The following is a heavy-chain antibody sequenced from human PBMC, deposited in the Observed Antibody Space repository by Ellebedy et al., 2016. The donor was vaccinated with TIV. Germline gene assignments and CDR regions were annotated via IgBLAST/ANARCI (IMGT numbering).Heavy chain of an antibody. J-gene: IGHJ5*02. Sequence: MPSETLSLTCTVSGGSISSGGYYWSWIRQRPGKGLEWIGYIYYSGSTNYNPSLKSRVTISVDTSKNQFSLKLSSVTAADTAVYYCARQAAYYYDSSGTGLMDNRFDPWGQGTLVTVSS. CDR3: ARQAAYYYDSSGTGLMDNRFDP. V-gene: IGHV4-31*03. CDR2: IYYSGST. CDR1: GGSISSGGYY. D-gene: IGHD3-22*01.